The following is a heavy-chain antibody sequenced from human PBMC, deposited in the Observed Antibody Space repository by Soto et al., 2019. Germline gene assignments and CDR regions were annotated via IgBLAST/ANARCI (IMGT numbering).Heavy chain of an antibody. J-gene: IGHJ4*02. CDR1: GFTFSSYW. V-gene: IGHV3-74*01. CDR2: ISSDGTGT. Sequence: DVQLVESGGGLVQPGGSLRLSCVASGFTFSSYWMHWVRQAPGKGLVWVSRISSDGTGTDYADSVKGRFTISRDNAKDTLYLQMNSLRAEDTAVYYCATLNSFGSDYWGQGTLVTVSS. D-gene: IGHD5-18*01. CDR3: ATLNSFGSDY.